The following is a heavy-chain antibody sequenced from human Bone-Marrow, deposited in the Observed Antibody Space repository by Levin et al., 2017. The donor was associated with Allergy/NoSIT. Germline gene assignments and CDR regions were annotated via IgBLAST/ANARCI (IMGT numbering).Heavy chain of an antibody. D-gene: IGHD3-16*02. Sequence: GGSLRLSCKASGYTFTSYDINWVRQATGQGLEWMGWMNPNSGNTGYAQKFQGRVTMTRNTSISTAYMELSSLRSEDTAVYYCARATRGMITFGGVIVGGSPKNDYWGQGTLVTVSS. J-gene: IGHJ4*02. CDR1: GYTFTSYD. V-gene: IGHV1-8*01. CDR3: ARATRGMITFGGVIVGGSPKNDY. CDR2: MNPNSGNT.